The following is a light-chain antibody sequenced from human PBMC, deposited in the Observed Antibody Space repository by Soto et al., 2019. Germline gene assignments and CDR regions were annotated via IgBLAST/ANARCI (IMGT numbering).Light chain of an antibody. CDR2: DAS. Sequence: DLPMTQSPSTLSASVGDRVTITCRASQSISSWLAWYQQKPGKAPKLLIYDASSLESGVPSRFSGSGSGTEFTLTISSLQPDDFATYYCQQYNSYSRATFGQGTKLEIK. V-gene: IGKV1-5*01. CDR1: QSISSW. CDR3: QQYNSYSRAT. J-gene: IGKJ2*01.